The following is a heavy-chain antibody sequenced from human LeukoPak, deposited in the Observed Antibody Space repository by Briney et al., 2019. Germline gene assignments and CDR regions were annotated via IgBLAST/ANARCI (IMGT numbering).Heavy chain of an antibody. D-gene: IGHD3-22*01. CDR2: IYSGGST. CDR1: GFTVSSNY. V-gene: IGHV3-66*01. J-gene: IGHJ3*02. Sequence: GGSLRLSCAASGFTVSSNYMSWVRQAPGKGLEWVSVIYSGGSTYYADSVKGRFTISRDNSKNTVYLQMNSLRAEDTALYYCAKGFYDSSGYTYAFDIWGQGTMVTVS. CDR3: AKGFYDSSGYTYAFDI.